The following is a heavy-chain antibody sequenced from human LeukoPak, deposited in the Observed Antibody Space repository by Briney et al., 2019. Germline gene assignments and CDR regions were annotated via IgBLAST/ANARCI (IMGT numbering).Heavy chain of an antibody. Sequence: QPGGSLRLSCAASGFTLSSYAMNWVRQAPGKGLEWVSGISGSGSAYYADSVKGRFSISRDKSKNTVYLQMDSLRAEDTAVYYCAKRGAEVGASVAPGDYWGLGTLLTVSS. CDR3: AKRGAEVGASVAPGDY. J-gene: IGHJ4*02. CDR1: GFTLSSYA. V-gene: IGHV3-23*01. D-gene: IGHD1-26*01. CDR2: ISGSGSA.